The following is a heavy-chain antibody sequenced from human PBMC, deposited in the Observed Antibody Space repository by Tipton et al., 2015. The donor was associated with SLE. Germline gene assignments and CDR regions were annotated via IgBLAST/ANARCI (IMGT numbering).Heavy chain of an antibody. V-gene: IGHV4-30-4*01. J-gene: IGHJ3*02. CDR3: ARVLRDYYDSSGYAFDI. D-gene: IGHD3-22*01. Sequence: TLSLTCTVSGGSISSGDYYWSWIRQPPGKGLEWIGYIYYSGSTHYNPSLKSRVTISVDTSKNQFSLKLSSVTAADTAVYYCARVLRDYYDSSGYAFDIWGQGTMVTVSS. CDR2: IYYSGST. CDR1: GGSISSGDYY.